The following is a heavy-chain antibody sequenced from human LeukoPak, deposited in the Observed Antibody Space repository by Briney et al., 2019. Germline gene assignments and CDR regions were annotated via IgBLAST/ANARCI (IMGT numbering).Heavy chain of an antibody. J-gene: IGHJ4*02. Sequence: GGSLRLSCEASGFTLSSYGMHWVRQAPGKGLEWGAVISYDGSNKYYADSVKGRFTISRDNSKNTLYLQMNSLRAEDTAVYYCAKDLYYDYVWGSLADYWGQGTLVTVSS. CDR1: GFTLSSYG. V-gene: IGHV3-30*18. D-gene: IGHD3-16*01. CDR3: AKDLYYDYVWGSLADY. CDR2: ISYDGSNK.